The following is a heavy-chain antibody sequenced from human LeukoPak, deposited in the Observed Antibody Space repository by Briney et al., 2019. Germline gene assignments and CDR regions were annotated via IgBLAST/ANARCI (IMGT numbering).Heavy chain of an antibody. CDR1: GYSISSGYY. CDR2: IYHSGST. J-gene: IGHJ6*03. CDR3: ARVSSIRYYYYMDV. D-gene: IGHD6-6*01. Sequence: SETLSLTCTVSGYSISSGYYWGWIRQPPGKGLEWIGSIYHSGSTYYNPSLKSRVTISVDTSKNQFSLKLSSVTAADTAVYYCARVSSIRYYYYMDVWGKGTTVTVSS. V-gene: IGHV4-38-2*02.